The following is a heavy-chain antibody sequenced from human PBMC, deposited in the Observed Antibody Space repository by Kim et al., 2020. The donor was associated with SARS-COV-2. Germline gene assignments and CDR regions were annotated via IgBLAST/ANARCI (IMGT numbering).Heavy chain of an antibody. CDR1: GFPFSGYG. J-gene: IGHJ4*02. D-gene: IGHD3-22*01. V-gene: IGHV3-30*03. CDR2: ITYDGSVK. Sequence: GGSLRLSCTASGFPFSGYGMSWLRQPPGKGLEWVAFITYDGSVKYYADSVRGRFTISRDNAKNTLYLQMNNLRIEDTAVFYCVGDGDDSSCRWGKRTHVT. CDR3: VGDGDDSSCR.